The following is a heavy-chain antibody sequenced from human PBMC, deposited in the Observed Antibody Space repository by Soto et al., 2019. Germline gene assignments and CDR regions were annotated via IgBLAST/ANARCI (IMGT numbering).Heavy chain of an antibody. J-gene: IGHJ6*02. Sequence: QVQLVESGGGVVQPGRSLRLSCAASGFTFSSYGMHWVRQAPGKGLEWVAVISYDGSNKYYADSVKGRFTISRDNSKNTLYLQMNSLRAEDTAVYYCAKVPYYGSGIRSYYYYGMDVWGQGTTVTVSS. CDR2: ISYDGSNK. CDR3: AKVPYYGSGIRSYYYYGMDV. CDR1: GFTFSSYG. D-gene: IGHD3-10*01. V-gene: IGHV3-30*18.